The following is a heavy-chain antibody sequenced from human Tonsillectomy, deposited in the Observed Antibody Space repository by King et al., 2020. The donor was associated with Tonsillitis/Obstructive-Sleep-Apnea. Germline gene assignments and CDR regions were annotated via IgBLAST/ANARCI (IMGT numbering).Heavy chain of an antibody. Sequence: VQLVESGGGVVQPGRSLRLSCAASGFTFSNYGMHWVRQAPGKGLEWVAVIWYDGSNKYYADSVKGRFTISRDNSKNTLYLQMNSLRAEDTAVYYCARWAVAGFQYYFDYWGQGTLVTVSS. CDR1: GFTFSNYG. V-gene: IGHV3-33*01. CDR2: IWYDGSNK. J-gene: IGHJ4*02. D-gene: IGHD6-19*01. CDR3: ARWAVAGFQYYFDY.